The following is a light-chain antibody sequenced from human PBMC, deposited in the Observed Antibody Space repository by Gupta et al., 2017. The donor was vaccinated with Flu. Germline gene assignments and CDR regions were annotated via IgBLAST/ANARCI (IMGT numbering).Light chain of an antibody. CDR2: AAS. J-gene: IGKJ2*02. V-gene: IGKV1-39*01. Sequence: GDRVTITCRASQSSNTYLNWYQQKPGKAPKLLIYAASSLQSGVPSRFSASGSGTDFTLTISSLQPEDFATYYCQQSYTTPRTFGQGTKLEIK. CDR1: QSSNTY. CDR3: QQSYTTPRT.